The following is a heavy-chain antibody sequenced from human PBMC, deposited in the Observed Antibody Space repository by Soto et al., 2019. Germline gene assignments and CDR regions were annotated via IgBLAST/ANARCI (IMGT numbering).Heavy chain of an antibody. D-gene: IGHD3-22*01. CDR2: ISGSGGST. J-gene: IGHJ4*02. Sequence: EVQLLESGGGLVQPGGSLRLSRAASGFTFSSYAMSWVRQAPGKGLEWVSAISGSGGSTYYADSVKGRFTISRDNSKNTLYLQMNSLRAEDTAVYYCAKDGEYYDSSGPAGFDYWGQGTLVTVSS. V-gene: IGHV3-23*01. CDR3: AKDGEYYDSSGPAGFDY. CDR1: GFTFSSYA.